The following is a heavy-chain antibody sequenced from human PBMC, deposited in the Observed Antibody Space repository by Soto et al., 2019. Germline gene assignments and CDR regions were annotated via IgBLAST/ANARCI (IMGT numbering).Heavy chain of an antibody. CDR2: ISGYNGNT. CDR1: GYTFTNSG. CDR3: AGCTHGSPTCYGRLDI. Sequence: QGQLVQSGAEVKKPGASVKVSCKASGYTFTNSGMSWVRQAPGQGLEWMGWISGYNGNTNYAQKFQGRVTMTTDTSTSTGFRALRSLRSAGTAVYYCAGCTHGSPTCYGRLDIWGQGTMVTVS. D-gene: IGHD2-2*01. V-gene: IGHV1-18*01. J-gene: IGHJ3*02.